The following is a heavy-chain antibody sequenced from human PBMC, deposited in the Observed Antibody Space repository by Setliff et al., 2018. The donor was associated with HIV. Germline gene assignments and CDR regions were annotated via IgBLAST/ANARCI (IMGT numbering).Heavy chain of an antibody. Sequence: SGPTLVNPTQTLTLTCTFSGFSLTTSGIRVIWVRQPPGKALEWLARIDWEDDKFYSTSLKTRLTISKDTSKNQVVLTMTNMGPLDTATYFCARTYGSASKLDYWGPGTLVTVSS. D-gene: IGHD3-10*01. CDR1: GFSLTTSGIR. V-gene: IGHV2-70*04. J-gene: IGHJ4*02. CDR2: IDWEDDK. CDR3: ARTYGSASKLDY.